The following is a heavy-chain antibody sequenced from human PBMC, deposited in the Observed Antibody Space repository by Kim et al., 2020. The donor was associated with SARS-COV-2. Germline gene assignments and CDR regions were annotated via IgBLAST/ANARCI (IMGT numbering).Heavy chain of an antibody. D-gene: IGHD2-2*01. V-gene: IGHV3-7*01. Sequence: GGSLRLSCTASGFTFSAFWINWFRLPPGKGLEWVANIKEDSREKHYVDSVRGRFTISRDNAKNSVYLQMNSLRAEDTAVYYCARRLPDCSTTGCYRAFNSWGQGNLVTVSS. CDR2: IKEDSREK. J-gene: IGHJ4*02. CDR1: GFTFSAFW. CDR3: ARRLPDCSTTGCYRAFNS.